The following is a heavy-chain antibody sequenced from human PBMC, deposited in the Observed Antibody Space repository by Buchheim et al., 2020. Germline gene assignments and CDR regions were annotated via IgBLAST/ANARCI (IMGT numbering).Heavy chain of an antibody. CDR3: ARATSYYDFWSAAYYYYGMDV. V-gene: IGHV3-48*03. Sequence: VQLVESGGGVVQPWTSLRLSCAASGFTFSSYEMNWVRQAPGKGLEWVSYISSSGSTIYYADSVKGRFTISRDNAKNSLYLQMNSLRAEDTAVYYCARATSYYDFWSAAYYYYGMDVWGQGTT. CDR2: ISSSGSTI. D-gene: IGHD3-3*01. J-gene: IGHJ6*02. CDR1: GFTFSSYE.